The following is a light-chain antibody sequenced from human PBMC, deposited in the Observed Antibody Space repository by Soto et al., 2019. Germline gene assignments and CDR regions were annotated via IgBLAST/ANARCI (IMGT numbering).Light chain of an antibody. V-gene: IGLV2-8*01. CDR2: EVS. Sequence: QSVLAQPPSASGSPGQSVTISCTGTSSDVGAYNYVSWYQQLPGKAPKLIIYEVSKRPSGVPDRFSGSKSGNTASLTVSGLQAEDEAFFFCTPYPATSTFFPVSAPGPKVPVL. J-gene: IGLJ1*01. CDR1: SSDVGAYNY. CDR3: TPYPATSTFFPV.